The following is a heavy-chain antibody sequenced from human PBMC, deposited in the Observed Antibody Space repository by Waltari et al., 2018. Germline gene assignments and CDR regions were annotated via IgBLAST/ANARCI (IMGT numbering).Heavy chain of an antibody. CDR3: AGDLAAADY. J-gene: IGHJ4*02. D-gene: IGHD6-13*01. Sequence: QVQLQESGPGLVKPSETLSLTCDVSGYSISSGYYWGWIRQPPGKGLEWIGSIYHSGSTYYIPSLKSRVTISVDTSKNHFSLKLSSVTAADTAVYYCAGDLAAADYWGQGTLATVSS. CDR2: IYHSGST. V-gene: IGHV4-38-2*01. CDR1: GYSISSGYY.